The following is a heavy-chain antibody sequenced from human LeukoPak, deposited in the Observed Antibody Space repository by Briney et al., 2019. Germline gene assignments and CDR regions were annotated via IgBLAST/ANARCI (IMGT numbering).Heavy chain of an antibody. CDR1: GGSISSYY. CDR3: ARVSRPAAGGMGFDY. D-gene: IGHD6-13*01. V-gene: IGHV4-4*07. Sequence: SETLSLTCPVSGGSISSYYWSWIRQPAGKGLEWIGRIYTSGSTNYNPSLKSRVTMSVDTSKNQFSLKLSSVTAADTAVYYCARVSRPAAGGMGFDYWGQGTLVTVSS. J-gene: IGHJ4*02. CDR2: IYTSGST.